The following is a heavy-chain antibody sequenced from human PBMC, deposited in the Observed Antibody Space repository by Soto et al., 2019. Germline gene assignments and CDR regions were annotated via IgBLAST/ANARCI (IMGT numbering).Heavy chain of an antibody. V-gene: IGHV3-23*01. CDR3: AKGIGVSVAGTDY. J-gene: IGHJ4*02. CDR2: ISGSGGST. Sequence: EVQLLESGGGLVQPGGSLRLSCVASGFTFSSHAMSWVRQAPGKGLEWVSGISGSGGSTYYADSVKGRFSISRDNSEITLYLQMNSLRVEDTAVYYCAKGIGVSVAGTDYWGQGTLVTVSS. CDR1: GFTFSSHA. D-gene: IGHD6-19*01.